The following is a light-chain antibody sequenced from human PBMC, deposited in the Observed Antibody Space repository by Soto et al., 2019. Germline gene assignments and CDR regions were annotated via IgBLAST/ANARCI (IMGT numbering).Light chain of an antibody. CDR2: VAS. J-gene: IGKJ1*01. Sequence: AIQMNQSASSLSAYIGDRVTIPCRASRYIRTDVSWYQQRPGQAPKVLIYVASHLQSGVPSRFSGSGYGTDFSLTISSLQPEDVATYYCLQDYNYPWTFGQGANVDVK. V-gene: IGKV1-6*02. CDR1: RYIRTD. CDR3: LQDYNYPWT.